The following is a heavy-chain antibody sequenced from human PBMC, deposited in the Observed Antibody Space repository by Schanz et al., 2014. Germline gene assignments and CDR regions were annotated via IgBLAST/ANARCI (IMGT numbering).Heavy chain of an antibody. J-gene: IGHJ4*02. CDR1: GYTFVSYS. CDR3: ARGSPENMIRGELDY. D-gene: IGHD3-10*01. V-gene: IGHV1-46*03. Sequence: QVQLVQSGAEVKKPGASVKVSCKASGYTFVSYSMHWVRQAPGQGLEWMGIINPSGGGTSYALRFQDRVTVTRDTSRSTAYLELTSLRSEDTAVYYCARGSPENMIRGELDYWGQGTLVNVSS. CDR2: INPSGGGT.